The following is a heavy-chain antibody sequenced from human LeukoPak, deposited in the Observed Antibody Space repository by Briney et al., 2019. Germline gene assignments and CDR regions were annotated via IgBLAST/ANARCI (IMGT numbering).Heavy chain of an antibody. CDR3: ARYSLGATTDY. CDR1: GGTFSSYG. CDR2: ISAYNGNT. D-gene: IGHD1-26*01. V-gene: IGHV1-18*01. Sequence: ASVKVSCKASGGTFSSYGISWVRQAPGQGLEWMGWISAYNGNTNYAQKLQGRVTMTTDTSTSTAYMELRSLRSDDTAVYYCARYSLGATTDYWGQGTLVTVSS. J-gene: IGHJ4*02.